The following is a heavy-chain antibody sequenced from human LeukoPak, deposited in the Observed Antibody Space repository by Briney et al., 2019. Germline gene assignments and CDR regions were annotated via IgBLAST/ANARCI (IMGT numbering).Heavy chain of an antibody. Sequence: SETLSLTCAVYGGSFSGYYWSWIRQPPGKGLEWIGEINHSGSTNYNPSLKSRVTISVDTSKNQFSLKLSSVTAADTAVYYCARHGALEWCSTSCYGLDAFDIWGQGTMVTVSS. CDR3: ARHGALEWCSTSCYGLDAFDI. V-gene: IGHV4-34*01. CDR2: INHSGST. CDR1: GGSFSGYY. D-gene: IGHD2-2*01. J-gene: IGHJ3*02.